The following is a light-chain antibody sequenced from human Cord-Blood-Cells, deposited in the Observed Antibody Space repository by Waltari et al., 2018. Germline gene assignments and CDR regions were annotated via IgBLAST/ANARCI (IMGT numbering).Light chain of an antibody. V-gene: IGKV3-11*01. CDR2: DAS. CDR3: QQRSNWSRT. CDR1: QHVSNY. Sequence: EIVLTQSPATLSLSPGERATISCRASQHVSNYLAGYQQKPGRAPRLLIYDASNSATGIPARFSGGGSGTDFTLTISSLVPEDFAVYYCQQRSNWSRTFGGVTKVEIK. J-gene: IGKJ4*01.